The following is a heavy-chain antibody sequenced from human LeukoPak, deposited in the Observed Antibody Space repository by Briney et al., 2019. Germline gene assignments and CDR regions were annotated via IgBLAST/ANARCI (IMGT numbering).Heavy chain of an antibody. CDR1: GYTFTSYY. Sequence: ASVKVSCKASGYTFTSYYIHWVRQAPGQGLEWMGIINPSGGSTSYAQKFQGRVTMTRDTSTSTVYMELSSLRSEDTAVYYCAIDTYSSSWCHSGDDYWGQGTLVSVSS. CDR2: INPSGGST. V-gene: IGHV1-46*01. D-gene: IGHD6-13*01. CDR3: AIDTYSSSWCHSGDDY. J-gene: IGHJ4*02.